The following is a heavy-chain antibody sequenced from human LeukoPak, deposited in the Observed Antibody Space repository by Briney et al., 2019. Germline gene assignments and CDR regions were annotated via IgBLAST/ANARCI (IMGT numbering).Heavy chain of an antibody. CDR2: LDSSGAYI. CDR1: GFTFNTYT. D-gene: IGHD6-13*01. V-gene: IGHV3-21*04. J-gene: IGHJ4*02. CDR3: ARDLMGIAYRGAFYY. Sequence: NTGGSLRLSCAASGFTFNTYTMNWARQAPGKGLEWLSSLDSSGAYIFYADSVKGRFIISRDNAKNSLYLQMNSLRAEDTAVYYCARDLMGIAYRGAFYYWGQGTLVTVSS.